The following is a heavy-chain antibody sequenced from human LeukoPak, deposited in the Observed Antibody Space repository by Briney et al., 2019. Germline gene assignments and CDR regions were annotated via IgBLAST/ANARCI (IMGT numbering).Heavy chain of an antibody. CDR2: TYTSGST. CDR3: ARGADYWYGHNNGFDP. V-gene: IGHV4-4*07. D-gene: IGHD3-3*01. Sequence: PSETLSLTCTVSGGSISSYYWSWFRQPAGKGLEWIGRTYTSGSTNYNPSLKSRVTMSVDRSKSQFSLKLSSVTAADTAVYYCARGADYWYGHNNGFDPWGQGTLVTVSS. CDR1: GGSISSYY. J-gene: IGHJ5*02.